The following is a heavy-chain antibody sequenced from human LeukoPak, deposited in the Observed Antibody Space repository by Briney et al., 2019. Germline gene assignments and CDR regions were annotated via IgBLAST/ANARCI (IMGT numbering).Heavy chain of an antibody. V-gene: IGHV3-9*01. CDR1: GFTIDDYA. Sequence: GGSLRLSCAASGFTIDDYAMHWVRQVPGKGLEWVSGISWKSGSIGYADSVKGRFTISKDNAKNSLYLQMNSLRVEDTALYYCGKDIGSCSGGSCYGSYYYYGMDVWGQGTTVTVSS. D-gene: IGHD2-15*01. CDR2: ISWKSGSI. CDR3: GKDIGSCSGGSCYGSYYYYGMDV. J-gene: IGHJ6*02.